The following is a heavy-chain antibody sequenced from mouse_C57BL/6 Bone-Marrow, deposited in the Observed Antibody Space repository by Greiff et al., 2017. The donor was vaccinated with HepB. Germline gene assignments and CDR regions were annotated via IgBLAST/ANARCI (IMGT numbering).Heavy chain of an antibody. CDR2: IWSGGST. CDR1: GFSLTSYG. Sequence: QVQLKESGPGLVQPSQSLSITCTVSGFSLTSYGVHWVRQSPGKGLEWLGVIWSGGSTDYNAAFISRLSISKDNSKSQVFFKMNSLQADDTAIYYCARNLDGYDGYYAMDYWGQGTSVTVSS. J-gene: IGHJ4*01. CDR3: ARNLDGYDGYYAMDY. D-gene: IGHD2-2*01. V-gene: IGHV2-2*01.